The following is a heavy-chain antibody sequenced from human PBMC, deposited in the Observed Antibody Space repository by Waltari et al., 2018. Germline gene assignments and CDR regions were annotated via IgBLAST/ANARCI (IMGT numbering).Heavy chain of an antibody. Sequence: QVQLQESGSGLVKPSQTLSLTCTVSGDSISSGGGYSWSWIRQPPGKGLEWIGHIYHNGNTFYNSSLESRVTVSVDRSRNQFSLKLISVTAADTAVYYCARRRYFHESTGNHQKSSHAFDVWGQGTGVTVSS. V-gene: IGHV4-30-2*01. D-gene: IGHD3-22*01. CDR3: ARRRYFHESTGNHQKSSHAFDV. CDR2: IYHNGNT. J-gene: IGHJ3*01. CDR1: GDSISSGGGYS.